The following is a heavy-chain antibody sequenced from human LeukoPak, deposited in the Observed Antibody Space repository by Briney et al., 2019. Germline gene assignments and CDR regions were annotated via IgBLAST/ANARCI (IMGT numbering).Heavy chain of an antibody. Sequence: GGSLRLSCAASGFTFSNYAMSWVRQAPGKGLEWVSTISGSGGTTYYADSVKGWFTISRDNSKNTLFLQMNSLRAEDTAVYYCAKIYSRYFDYWGQGTLVTVSS. J-gene: IGHJ4*02. D-gene: IGHD5-18*01. V-gene: IGHV3-23*01. CDR3: AKIYSRYFDY. CDR2: ISGSGGTT. CDR1: GFTFSNYA.